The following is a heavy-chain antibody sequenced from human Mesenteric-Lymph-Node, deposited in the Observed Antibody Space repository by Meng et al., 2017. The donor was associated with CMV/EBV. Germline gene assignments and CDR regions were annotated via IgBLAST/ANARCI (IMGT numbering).Heavy chain of an antibody. CDR1: GFTFSSYS. CDR2: ISSSSSYI. CDR3: ARDGREGYRYCSGGSCSGPPYYYYGMDV. V-gene: IGHV3-21*01. J-gene: IGHJ6*02. D-gene: IGHD2-15*01. Sequence: GESLKISCAASGFTFSSYSMNWVRQAPGKGLEWVSSISSSSSYIYYADSVKGRFTISRDNAKNSLYLQMNSLRAEDTAVYYCARDGREGYRYCSGGSCSGPPYYYYGMDVWGQGTTVTVSS.